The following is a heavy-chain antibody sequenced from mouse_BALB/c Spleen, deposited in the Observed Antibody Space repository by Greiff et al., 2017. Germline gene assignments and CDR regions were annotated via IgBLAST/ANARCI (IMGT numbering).Heavy chain of an antibody. J-gene: IGHJ2*01. CDR3: ARGGGNYVNYFDY. CDR2: ISYDGSN. Sequence: EVKVEESGPGLVKPSQSLSLTCSVTGYSITSGYYWNWIRQFPGNKLEWMGYISYDGSNNYNPSLKNRISITRDTSKNQFFLKLNSVTTEDTATYYCARGGGNYVNYFDYWGQGTTLTVSS. CDR1: GYSITSGYY. D-gene: IGHD2-1*01. V-gene: IGHV3-6*02.